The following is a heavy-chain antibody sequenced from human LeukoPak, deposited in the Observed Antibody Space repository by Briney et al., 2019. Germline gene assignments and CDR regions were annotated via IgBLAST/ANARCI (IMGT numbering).Heavy chain of an antibody. CDR1: GYTFTSYG. J-gene: IGHJ6*02. CDR3: ARVFADYDIFPRDYSYYGMDV. V-gene: IGHV1-18*01. D-gene: IGHD3-9*01. CDR2: ISAYNGNT. Sequence: ASVKVSCKASGYTFTSYGISWVRQAPGQGLEWMGWISAYNGNTNYAQKLQGRVTMTTDTYTSTAYMELRSLRSDDTAVYYCARVFADYDIFPRDYSYYGMDVWGQGTTVTVSS.